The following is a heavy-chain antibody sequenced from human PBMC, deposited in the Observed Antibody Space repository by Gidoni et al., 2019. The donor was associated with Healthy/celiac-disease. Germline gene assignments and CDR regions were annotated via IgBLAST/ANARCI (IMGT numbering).Heavy chain of an antibody. CDR1: GFPFSRYA. CDR2: SSGSGGST. J-gene: IGHJ4*02. V-gene: IGHV3-23*01. CDR3: AKSLESPYFDY. Sequence: EVQLLESGGGLVQPGGSLILSCAASGFPFSRYAMTWVRQAPGKGLEWVSSSSGSGGSTYYADSVKGRFTISRDNSKNTLFLQMNSLRAEDTAVYYCAKSLESPYFDYWGQGTLVTVSS.